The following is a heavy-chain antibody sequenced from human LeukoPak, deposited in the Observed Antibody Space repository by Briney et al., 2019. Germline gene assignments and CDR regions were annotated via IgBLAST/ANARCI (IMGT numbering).Heavy chain of an antibody. J-gene: IGHJ4*02. Sequence: GESLQISCQGSGYSFTTYWIGWVRQVPGKGLEWMGIIYPGDSDTTYSPSFQGQVTISADRSISTTYLQLSSLKASDTAMYYCARHSDGSSSSYFDYWGQGTLVTVSS. V-gene: IGHV5-51*01. D-gene: IGHD6-6*01. CDR3: ARHSDGSSSSYFDY. CDR1: GYSFTTYW. CDR2: IYPGDSDT.